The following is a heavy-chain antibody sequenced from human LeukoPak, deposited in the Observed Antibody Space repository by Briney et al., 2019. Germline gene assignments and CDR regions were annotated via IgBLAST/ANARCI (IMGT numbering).Heavy chain of an antibody. Sequence: ASVKVSCKASGGTFSSYAISWVRQAPGQGLEWMGGIILIFGTANYAQKFQGRVTITTDESTSTAYMELSSLRSEDTAVYYCARGTLVVPAAIENYYYYMDVWGKGTTVTVSS. D-gene: IGHD2-2*01. V-gene: IGHV1-69*05. CDR3: ARGTLVVPAAIENYYYYMDV. CDR1: GGTFSSYA. CDR2: IILIFGTA. J-gene: IGHJ6*03.